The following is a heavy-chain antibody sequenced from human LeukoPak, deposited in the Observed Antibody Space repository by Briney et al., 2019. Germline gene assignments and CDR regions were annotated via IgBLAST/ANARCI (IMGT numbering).Heavy chain of an antibody. CDR1: GFTFSTYD. J-gene: IGHJ4*02. CDR3: ARVRWGGLYYFDY. D-gene: IGHD3-16*01. CDR2: IRYDGSHK. Sequence: GGSLRLSCAASGFTFSTYDMQWVRQAPGKGLEWVTLIRYDGSHKYYADSVKGRFTISRDNSKNTLYLQMNSLRAEDTAVYYCARVRWGGLYYFDYWGQGTLVTVSS. V-gene: IGHV3-30*02.